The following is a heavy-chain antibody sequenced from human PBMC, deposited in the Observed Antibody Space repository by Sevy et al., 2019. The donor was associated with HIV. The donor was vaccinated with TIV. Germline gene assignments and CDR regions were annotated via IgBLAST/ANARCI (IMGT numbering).Heavy chain of an antibody. CDR2: VSSDESEI. D-gene: IGHD1-1*01. Sequence: GGSLSLSCAVSGFTFSTYAMHWVRQAPGKGVECVAIVSSDESEINYADSVKGRLTISRDNSRNTLYLQMNSLRTEDTALYYCARDQLESIDYWGQGTLVTVSS. CDR3: ARDQLESIDY. CDR1: GFTFSTYA. J-gene: IGHJ4*02. V-gene: IGHV3-30-3*01.